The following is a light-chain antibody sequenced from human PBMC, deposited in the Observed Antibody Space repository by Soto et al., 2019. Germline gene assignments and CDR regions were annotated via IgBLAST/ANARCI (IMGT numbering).Light chain of an antibody. V-gene: IGKV1-39*01. CDR1: QSISSY. J-gene: IGKJ2*02. Sequence: DIQMTQSPSSLSASVGDRVTITCRASQSISSYLNWYQQKPGKAPKLLIYAASSLQSGVPSRFSCSGSGTDFTLTISSLQPEDFATYYCQQSYSTPPGTFGQGTKLEIK. CDR2: AAS. CDR3: QQSYSTPPGT.